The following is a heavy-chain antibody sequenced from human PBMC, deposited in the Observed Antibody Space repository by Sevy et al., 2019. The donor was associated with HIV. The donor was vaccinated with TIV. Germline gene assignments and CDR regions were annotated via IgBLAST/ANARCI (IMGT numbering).Heavy chain of an antibody. CDR2: FDPSAGNA. CDR3: VRADPAQHFDS. V-gene: IGHV1-46*01. J-gene: IGHJ4*02. CDR1: GDTFTNNY. Sequence: ASVKVSCKASGDTFTNNYMHWVRQAPGQGLEWMGIFDPSAGNASYAQKFQGRVTMTRDTSTSTLYMDLSSLRSEDTAVYYCVRADPAQHFDSWGQGTLVTVSS.